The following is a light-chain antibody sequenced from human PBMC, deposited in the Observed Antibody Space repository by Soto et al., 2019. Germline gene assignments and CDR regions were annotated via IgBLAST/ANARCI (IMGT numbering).Light chain of an antibody. CDR3: QQRSNWPIT. J-gene: IGKJ5*01. Sequence: EIVLTQSPGTLSLSPGERATLSCRASQSVSSSYLAWYQQKPGQAPRLLIYGVSTRATGIPARFSGSGSGTDFTLTIRSLEPEDLAVYYCQQRSNWPITFGQGTRREIK. CDR1: QSVSSSY. CDR2: GVS. V-gene: IGKV3D-20*02.